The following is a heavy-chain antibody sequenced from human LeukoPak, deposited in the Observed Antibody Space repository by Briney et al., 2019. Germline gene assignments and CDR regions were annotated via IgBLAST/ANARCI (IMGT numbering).Heavy chain of an antibody. CDR3: ARQYRGAPRGWFDP. J-gene: IGHJ5*02. CDR2: IYYSGST. D-gene: IGHD3-10*01. Sequence: PSETLSLTCTVSGGSISSSSYYWGWIRQPPGKGLEWIGSIYYSGSTYYNPSLKSRVTISVDTSKNQFSLKLSSVTAADTAVYYCARQYRGAPRGWFDPWGQGTLVTVSS. V-gene: IGHV4-39*01. CDR1: GGSISSSSYY.